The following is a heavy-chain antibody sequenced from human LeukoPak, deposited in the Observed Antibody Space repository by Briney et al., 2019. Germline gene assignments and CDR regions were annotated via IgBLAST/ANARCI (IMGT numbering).Heavy chain of an antibody. J-gene: IGHJ3*02. D-gene: IGHD1-26*01. CDR3: ASHPLVGATDDDAFDI. V-gene: IGHV4-30-4*01. CDR2: IYYSGST. CDR1: GDSISSGDYY. Sequence: SETLSLTCTVSGDSISSGDYYWSWIRQPPGKGLGWIGYIYYSGSTYYNPSLKSRVTISVDTSKNQFSLKLSSVTAADTAVYYCASHPLVGATDDDAFDIWGQGTMVTISS.